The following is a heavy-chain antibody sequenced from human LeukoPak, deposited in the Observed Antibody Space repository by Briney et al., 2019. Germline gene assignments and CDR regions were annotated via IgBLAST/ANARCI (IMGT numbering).Heavy chain of an antibody. CDR3: ARDTVPGYNYNYYYGMDV. CDR1: GFTFSSYA. J-gene: IGHJ6*02. Sequence: GGSLRLSCAASGFTFSSYAMSWVRQAPGKGLEWVAVIWYDGSNKYYADSVKGRFTISRDNSKNTLYLQMNSLRAEDTAVYYCARDTVPGYNYNYYYGMDVWGQGTTVTVSS. V-gene: IGHV3-33*08. D-gene: IGHD1-1*01. CDR2: IWYDGSNK.